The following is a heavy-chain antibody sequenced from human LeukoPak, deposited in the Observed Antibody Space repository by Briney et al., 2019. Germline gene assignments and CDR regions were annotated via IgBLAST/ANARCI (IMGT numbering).Heavy chain of an antibody. Sequence: GGSLRLSCAAAGFTFSNYAMNWVRQTPGKGLVWVAHINTDGRTTTYADSVKGRFTVSRDNAKNTLYLEMNRLRAEDTAVYYCARDNAYMLDYWGQGTQVTVSS. CDR1: GFTFSNYA. J-gene: IGHJ4*02. CDR2: INTDGRTT. D-gene: IGHD5-24*01. V-gene: IGHV3-74*03. CDR3: ARDNAYMLDY.